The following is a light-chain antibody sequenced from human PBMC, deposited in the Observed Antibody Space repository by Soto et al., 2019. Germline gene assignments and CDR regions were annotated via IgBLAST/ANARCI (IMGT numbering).Light chain of an antibody. Sequence: EIVLTQSPATLSLSPGERATLSCRASQSVGSSLAWFQQKPGQAPRLLIYDAINRATGIPARFSGSGSGTDFTLTISSLEPEDFAVYYCQRRSNWPSYSFGQGTKLEIK. CDR3: QRRSNWPSYS. J-gene: IGKJ2*01. CDR2: DAI. CDR1: QSVGSS. V-gene: IGKV3-11*01.